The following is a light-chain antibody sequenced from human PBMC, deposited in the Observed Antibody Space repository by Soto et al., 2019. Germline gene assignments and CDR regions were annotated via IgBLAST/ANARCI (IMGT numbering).Light chain of an antibody. Sequence: EIVMTQSPATLSVSPGERATLSCRASQSVSSNLAWYQQKPGQAPRLLIYGASTRATGIPARFSGSGSWTEFTLTISSLQSEDCAVYYCQQYNNWPLTFGGGTKVEIK. CDR2: GAS. CDR1: QSVSSN. J-gene: IGKJ4*01. CDR3: QQYNNWPLT. V-gene: IGKV3-15*01.